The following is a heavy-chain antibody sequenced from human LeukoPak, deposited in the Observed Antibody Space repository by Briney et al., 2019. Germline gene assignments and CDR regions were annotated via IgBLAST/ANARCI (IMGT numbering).Heavy chain of an antibody. V-gene: IGHV3-30*03. J-gene: IGHJ4*02. CDR3: ARVDYYDSIDY. D-gene: IGHD3-22*01. CDR2: ISYDGSNK. CDR1: GFTFSSYS. Sequence: GGSLRLSCAASGFTFSSYSMNWVRQAPGKGLEWVAVISYDGSNKYYADSVKGRFTISRDNAKNSLYLQMNSLRAEDTAVYYCARVDYYDSIDYWGQGTLVTVSS.